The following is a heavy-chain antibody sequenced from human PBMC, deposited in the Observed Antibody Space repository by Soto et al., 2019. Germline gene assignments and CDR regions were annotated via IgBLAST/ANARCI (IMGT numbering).Heavy chain of an antibody. Sequence: GGSLRLSCAASGFTFSDHYMDWVRQAPGKGLEWVGRTRNKANSYTTEYAASVKGRFTISRDDSKNALYLQMNSLKTEDTAVYYCARVWQIDLYYYYSMDVWGKGTTVTVSS. J-gene: IGHJ6*03. CDR1: GFTFSDHY. V-gene: IGHV3-72*01. CDR2: TRNKANSYTT. D-gene: IGHD2-21*01. CDR3: ARVWQIDLYYYYSMDV.